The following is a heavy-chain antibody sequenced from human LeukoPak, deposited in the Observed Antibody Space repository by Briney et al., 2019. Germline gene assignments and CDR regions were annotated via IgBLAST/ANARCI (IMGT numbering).Heavy chain of an antibody. V-gene: IGHV4-39*07. CDR2: IYYSGST. Sequence: PSETLSLTCTVSGGSISSSSCYWDWVRQPPGKGLEWIGSIYYSGSTYYNPSLKSRVTISVDTSKNQFSLKLSSVTAADTAVYYCAREGVLGAFDIWGQGTMVTVSS. J-gene: IGHJ3*02. CDR3: AREGVLGAFDI. D-gene: IGHD2/OR15-2a*01. CDR1: GGSISSSSCY.